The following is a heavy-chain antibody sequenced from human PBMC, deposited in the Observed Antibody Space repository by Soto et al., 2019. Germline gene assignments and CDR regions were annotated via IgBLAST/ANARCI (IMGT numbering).Heavy chain of an antibody. Sequence: QVQLVQSGAEVKKPGSSVKVSCKASGGTFGSSTISWVRQAPGQGLEWMGGITPVFGAPNYAQKFQGRVKITADKSTSTAYMELRSLRSEDTAVYYCARGELATIAYFDCWGQGTQVTVSS. CDR2: ITPVFGAP. J-gene: IGHJ4*02. V-gene: IGHV1-69*06. D-gene: IGHD5-12*01. CDR3: ARGELATIAYFDC. CDR1: GGTFGSST.